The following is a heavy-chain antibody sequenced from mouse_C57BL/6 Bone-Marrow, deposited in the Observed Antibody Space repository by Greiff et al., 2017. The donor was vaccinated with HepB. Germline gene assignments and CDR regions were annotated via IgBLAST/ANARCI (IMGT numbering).Heavy chain of an antibody. V-gene: IGHV2-2*01. J-gene: IGHJ4*01. CDR1: GFSLTSYG. CDR3: ASPSYGSSLRYYAMDY. D-gene: IGHD1-1*01. Sequence: QVQLQQSGPGLVQPSQSLSITCTVSGFSLTSYGVHWVRQSPGKGLEWLGVIWSGGSTDYNAAFISRLSISKDNSKSKVFFKMNSLQADDTAIYYCASPSYGSSLRYYAMDYWGQGTSVTVSS. CDR2: IWSGGST.